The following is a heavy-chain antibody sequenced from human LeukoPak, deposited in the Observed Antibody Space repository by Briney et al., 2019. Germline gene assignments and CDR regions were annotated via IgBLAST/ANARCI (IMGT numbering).Heavy chain of an antibody. J-gene: IGHJ4*02. Sequence: PSETLSLTCAVYGGSLSGYYWSWIRQPPGKGLEWIGEINHSGSTNYNPSLKSRVTISVDTSKNQFSLKLSSVTAADTAVYYCASRRNSSGWYYFDYWGQGTLVTVSS. CDR2: INHSGST. CDR3: ASRRNSSGWYYFDY. V-gene: IGHV4-34*01. D-gene: IGHD6-19*01. CDR1: GGSLSGYY.